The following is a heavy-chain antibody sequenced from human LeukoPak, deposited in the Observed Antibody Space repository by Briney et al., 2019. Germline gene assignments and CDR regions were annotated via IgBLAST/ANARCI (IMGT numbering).Heavy chain of an antibody. CDR2: ISTSSSYI. D-gene: IGHD4-17*01. CDR1: GITFSSYS. Sequence: PGGSLRLSCAASGITFSSYSMNWVRQAPGKGLEWVSSISTSSSYIYYADSVKGRFTISRDNAKNSLYLQMNSLRADDTAVYYCARRYGDYVGSFEYWGQGTLVTVSA. CDR3: ARRYGDYVGSFEY. J-gene: IGHJ4*02. V-gene: IGHV3-21*01.